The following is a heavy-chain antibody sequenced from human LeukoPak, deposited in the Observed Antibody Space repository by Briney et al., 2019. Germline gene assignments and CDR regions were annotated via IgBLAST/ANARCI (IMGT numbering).Heavy chain of an antibody. J-gene: IGHJ4*02. D-gene: IGHD3-10*01. V-gene: IGHV3-23*01. CDR1: GFTFNIHW. CDR2: ISGSGDST. Sequence: GGSLRLSCVASGFTFNIHWMTWVRQAQRKGREWVSAISGSGDSTYYADSVKGRFTISRDNSKNTLYLQMNSLRAEDTAVYYCANLGSGSQSSFDYWGQGTLVTVSS. CDR3: ANLGSGSQSSFDY.